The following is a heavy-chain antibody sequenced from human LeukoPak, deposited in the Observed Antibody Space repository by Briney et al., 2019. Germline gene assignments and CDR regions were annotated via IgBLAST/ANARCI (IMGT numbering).Heavy chain of an antibody. CDR3: ARGSGSYGAFDI. J-gene: IGHJ3*02. CDR2: ISGSGGST. CDR1: GFTFSSYA. D-gene: IGHD1-26*01. V-gene: IGHV3-23*01. Sequence: GGSLRLSCAASGFTFSSYAMSWVRQAPGKGLEWVSAISGSGGSTYYADSVKGRFTISRDNSKNTLYLQMNSLRAEDTAVYYCARGSGSYGAFDIWGQGTMVTVSS.